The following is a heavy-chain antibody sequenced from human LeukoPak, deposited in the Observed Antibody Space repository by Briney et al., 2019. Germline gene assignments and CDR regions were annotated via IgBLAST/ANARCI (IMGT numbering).Heavy chain of an antibody. V-gene: IGHV4-34*01. Sequence: PSETLSLTCAVYGGSLNGHYWSWIRQPPGKGLEWIGESSHSGGTKFNPSLKSRVTISADTSKNQFSLKLSSVTAADTAVYYCAREGKLTGYFGGLGFNYWGQGILVTVSS. D-gene: IGHD6-19*01. CDR2: SSHSGGT. J-gene: IGHJ4*02. CDR3: AREGKLTGYFGGLGFNY. CDR1: GGSLNGHY.